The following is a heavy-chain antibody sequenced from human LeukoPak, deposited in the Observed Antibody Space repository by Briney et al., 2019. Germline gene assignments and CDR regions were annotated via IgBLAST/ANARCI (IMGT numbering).Heavy chain of an antibody. D-gene: IGHD6-19*01. CDR1: GFTFSTYW. Sequence: GGSLRLSCAASGFTFSTYWMHWVRQAPGKGLVWVSRINSDGSGTIYADSVKGRFTISRDNAKNTLCLQMNSLRAEDTAVYYCARSSSGSFDYWGQGTLVTASS. CDR3: ARSSSGSFDY. J-gene: IGHJ4*02. CDR2: INSDGSGT. V-gene: IGHV3-74*01.